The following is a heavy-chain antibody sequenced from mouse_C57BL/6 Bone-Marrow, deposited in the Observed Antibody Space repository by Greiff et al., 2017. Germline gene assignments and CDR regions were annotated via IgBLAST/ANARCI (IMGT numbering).Heavy chain of an antibody. Sequence: EVQLQESGPVLVKPGASVKMSCKASGYTFTDYYMNWVKQSHGKSLEWIGVINPYNGGTSYNQKFKGKATLTVDKSSSTAYMELNSLTSEDSAVYYCARWGDYDVRGDYWGQGTSVTVSS. CDR2: INPYNGGT. D-gene: IGHD2-4*01. CDR3: ARWGDYDVRGDY. CDR1: GYTFTDYY. J-gene: IGHJ4*01. V-gene: IGHV1-19*01.